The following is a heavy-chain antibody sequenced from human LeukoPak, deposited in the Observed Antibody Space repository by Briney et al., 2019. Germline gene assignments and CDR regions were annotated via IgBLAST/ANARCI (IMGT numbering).Heavy chain of an antibody. CDR1: GYTFTGYY. CDR3: ARDLNYFYMDV. Sequence: ASVKVSCKASGYTFTGYYMHWVRQAPGQGLEWMGWINPNSGGTNYAQKFQGRVTMTRDTSTSTAFMELSKLKFDDTAIYFCARDLNYFYMDVWGTGTMVTVSS. J-gene: IGHJ6*03. V-gene: IGHV1-2*02. CDR2: INPNSGGT.